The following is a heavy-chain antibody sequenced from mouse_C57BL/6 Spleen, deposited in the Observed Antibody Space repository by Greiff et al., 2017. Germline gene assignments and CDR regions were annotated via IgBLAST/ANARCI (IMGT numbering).Heavy chain of an antibody. D-gene: IGHD2-4*01. Sequence: EVQLQQSGPELVKPGASVKISCKASGYTFTDYYMNWVKQSHGQSLEWIGAINPNNGGTSYNQKFKGKATLTVDKSSSTAYMELRSLTSEDSAVFYYARSDYDSWFAYWGQGTLVTVSA. J-gene: IGHJ3*01. V-gene: IGHV1-26*01. CDR1: GYTFTDYY. CDR3: ARSDYDSWFAY. CDR2: INPNNGGT.